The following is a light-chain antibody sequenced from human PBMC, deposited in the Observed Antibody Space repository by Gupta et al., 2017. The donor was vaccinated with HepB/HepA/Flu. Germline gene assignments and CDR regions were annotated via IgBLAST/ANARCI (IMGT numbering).Light chain of an antibody. J-gene: IGLJ2*01. CDR2: YRSDFDK. CDR3: ANGNGKGVV. V-gene: IGLV5-45*02. Sequence: QAVLPPPSSLSASPGASASLTCTFRSGLRVDNYWIYWYQQRPGSPPQDLLRYRSDFDKEKGSGVPSRFAGSKDASATAAISIIAGVQGEDDDYYYWANGNGKGVVFGGGTKLTVL. CDR1: SGLRVDNYW.